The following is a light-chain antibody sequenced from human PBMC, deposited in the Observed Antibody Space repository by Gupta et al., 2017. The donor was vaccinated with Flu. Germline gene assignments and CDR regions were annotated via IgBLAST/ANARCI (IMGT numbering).Light chain of an antibody. CDR2: VAT. CDR3: SYIRISNTLADV. J-gene: IGLJ2*01. CDR1: TNDAGGYSF. Sequence: ALTLPPSASAAPGQSITISCTATTNDAGGYSFIAGYQQYPGKAPKLLRYVATSRPSGVSNRCSVATSEYADSPINTILEEEDEAEYYCSYIRISNTLADVFGGGTRLTVL. V-gene: IGLV2-14*01.